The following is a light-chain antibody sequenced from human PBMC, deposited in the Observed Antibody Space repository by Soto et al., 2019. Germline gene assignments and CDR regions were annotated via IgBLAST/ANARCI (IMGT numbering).Light chain of an antibody. CDR1: QSVSSY. Sequence: EIVLTPSPATLSLSPGERATLSCSASQSVSSYLAWYQQKPGQAPRLLIYDASNRATGIPARFSGSGSGTDFTLTSSSLEPEDFAVYYCQQRSNWITFGQGTGIENK. CDR3: QQRSNWIT. J-gene: IGKJ5*01. CDR2: DAS. V-gene: IGKV3-11*01.